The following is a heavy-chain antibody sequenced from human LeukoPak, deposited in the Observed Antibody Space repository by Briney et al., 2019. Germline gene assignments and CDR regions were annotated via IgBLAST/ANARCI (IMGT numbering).Heavy chain of an antibody. Sequence: EGSPRLSCAASGFTFSSYSMNWVRQAPGKGLEWVSSISSSSSYIYYADSVKGRFTISRDNAKNSLYLQMNSLRAEDTAVYYCARDREYGMDVWGQGTTVTVSS. J-gene: IGHJ6*02. CDR3: ARDREYGMDV. V-gene: IGHV3-21*01. CDR1: GFTFSSYS. D-gene: IGHD1-26*01. CDR2: ISSSSSYI.